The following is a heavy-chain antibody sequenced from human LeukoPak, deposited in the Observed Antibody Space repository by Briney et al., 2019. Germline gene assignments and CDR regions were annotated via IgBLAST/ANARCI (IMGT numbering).Heavy chain of an antibody. CDR3: AKDGVWFGEFPFDY. CDR2: ISGSGGST. V-gene: IGHV3-23*01. J-gene: IGHJ4*02. CDR1: GFTFSSYA. D-gene: IGHD3-10*01. Sequence: GGSLRLSCAASGFTFSSYAMSWVRQAPGKGLEWVSAISGSGGSTYYADSVKGRFTISRDNSKNTLYLQMNSLRAEDTAVYYSAKDGVWFGEFPFDYWGQGTLVTVSS.